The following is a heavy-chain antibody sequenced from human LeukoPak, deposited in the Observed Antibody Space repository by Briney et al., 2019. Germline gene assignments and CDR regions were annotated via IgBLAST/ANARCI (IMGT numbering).Heavy chain of an antibody. CDR1: GGSISSSSYY. V-gene: IGHV4-39*07. Sequence: PSETLSLTCTVSGGSISSSSYYWGWIRQPPGKGLEWIGSIYYSGSTYYNPSLKSRVTISVDTSKNQFSLKLSSVTAADTAVYYCARDAKYYYDSGSYGMDVWGQGTTVTVSS. J-gene: IGHJ6*02. D-gene: IGHD3-22*01. CDR2: IYYSGST. CDR3: ARDAKYYYDSGSYGMDV.